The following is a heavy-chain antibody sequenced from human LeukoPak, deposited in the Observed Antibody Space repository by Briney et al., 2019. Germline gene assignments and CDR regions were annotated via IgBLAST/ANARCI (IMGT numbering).Heavy chain of an antibody. CDR1: GFPYSSYD. CDR2: ISGSGGST. J-gene: IGHJ4*02. D-gene: IGHD4-11*01. V-gene: IGHV3-23*01. Sequence: PGGSLRLFCSASGFPYSSYDTIRVRQAPGKGLEWVSAISGSGGSTYYADSVKGRFTISRDNSKNTLYLQMNSLRAEDTAVYYCANTWWPDFRLIDCWGQGTLVTVSS. CDR3: ANTWWPDFRLIDC.